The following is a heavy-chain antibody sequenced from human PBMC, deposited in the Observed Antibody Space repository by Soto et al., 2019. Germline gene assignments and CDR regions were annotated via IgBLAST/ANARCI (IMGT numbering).Heavy chain of an antibody. D-gene: IGHD2-15*01. CDR2: ISWNGNFT. J-gene: IGHJ4*02. V-gene: IGHV3-9*01. CDR3: VGGSWFD. CDR1: GYSFEDYS. Sequence: EVQLVESGGDMVQPGRSLKLSGVGSGYSFEDYSMHWVRQAPGKGLEWVSGISWNGNFTGYADSVKGRFTISRDNAKNSVFLQMRSLSLEDTALYYCVGGSWFDWGQGTLVTVSS.